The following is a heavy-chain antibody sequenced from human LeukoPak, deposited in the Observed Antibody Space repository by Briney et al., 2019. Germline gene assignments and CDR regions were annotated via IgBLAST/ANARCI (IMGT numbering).Heavy chain of an antibody. Sequence: GESLKISCKGSGYRFTTYLIGWVRHMTGKGLEWIGIIYPVASDSRSSPSFQGQVTISVDKSISTAYLQWSSLKASDTDMYYCARLITMVRGVIHYYYGMDVWGKGTTVTVSS. CDR2: IYPVASDS. D-gene: IGHD3-10*01. CDR1: GYRFTTYL. CDR3: ARLITMVRGVIHYYYGMDV. J-gene: IGHJ6*04. V-gene: IGHV5-51*01.